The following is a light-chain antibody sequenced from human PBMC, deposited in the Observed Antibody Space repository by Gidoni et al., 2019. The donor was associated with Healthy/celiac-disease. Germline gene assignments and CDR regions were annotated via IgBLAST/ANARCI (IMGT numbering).Light chain of an antibody. CDR3: GTWDSSLSAGI. CDR1: SSNIGNNY. CDR2: DNN. J-gene: IGLJ2*01. V-gene: IGLV1-51*01. Sequence: QSVLTQPPSVSAAPGQRVTIPCSGSSSNIGNNYVSWYQQLPGTAPKLLIYDNNKPPSGIPGRFSGSKSGTSATLGITGLQTGDEADYYCGTWDSSLSAGIFGGGTKLSVL.